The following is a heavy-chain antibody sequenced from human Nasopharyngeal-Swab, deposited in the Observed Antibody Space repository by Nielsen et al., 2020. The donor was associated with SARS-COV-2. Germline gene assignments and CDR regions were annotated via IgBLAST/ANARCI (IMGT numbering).Heavy chain of an antibody. V-gene: IGHV3-33*08. J-gene: IGHJ5*02. D-gene: IGHD1-26*01. CDR2: IWYDGSNK. CDR1: GYSFRTYG. CDR3: ARGANWFDP. Sequence: GGSLRLSCVASGYSFRTYGMSWVRQAPGKGLEWVAVIWYDGSNKYYADSVKGRFTISRDNSKNTLYLQMNSLRAEDTAVYYCARGANWFDPWGQGTLVTVSS.